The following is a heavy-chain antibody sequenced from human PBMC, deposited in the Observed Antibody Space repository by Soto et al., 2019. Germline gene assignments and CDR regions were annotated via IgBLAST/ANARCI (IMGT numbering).Heavy chain of an antibody. D-gene: IGHD6-6*01. V-gene: IGHV1-69*13. CDR1: GGTFSSYA. CDR2: IIPIFGTA. Sequence: AVKCSCKASGGTFSSYAISWVRQAPGQGLDCMGGIIPIFGTANYAQKFQGRVTITADESTSTAYMELSSLRSEETAVYYRARSIAARMVGYYYGMDVWGQGTTVTVSS. CDR3: ARSIAARMVGYYYGMDV. J-gene: IGHJ6*02.